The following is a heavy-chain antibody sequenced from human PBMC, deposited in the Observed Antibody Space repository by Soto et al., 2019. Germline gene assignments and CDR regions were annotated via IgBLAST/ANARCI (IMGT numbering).Heavy chain of an antibody. V-gene: IGHV3-15*07. CDR1: GFTFPNAW. D-gene: IGHD3-22*01. CDR3: TTDSYSSIIVVRFDY. Sequence: PGGSLRLSCAASGFTFPNAWINWVRQAPGKGLEWVGRIKSKTAGGTTDYAAPVKGRFAVSRDDSRNMVYLQMNNLKTEDTGIYYSTTDSYSSIIVVRFDYWGQGSVVTVSS. J-gene: IGHJ4*02. CDR2: IKSKTAGGTT.